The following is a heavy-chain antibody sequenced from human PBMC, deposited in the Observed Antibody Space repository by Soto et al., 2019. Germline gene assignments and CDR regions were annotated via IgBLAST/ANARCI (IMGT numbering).Heavy chain of an antibody. CDR1: GDSISRYY. CDR3: ARGYYGSAHMYYFDY. J-gene: IGHJ4*02. CDR2: VYTSGST. V-gene: IGHV4-4*07. Sequence: SETLSLTCTVSGDSISRYYWSWIRQPAGKGLEWIGRVYTSGSTNYNPSLKSRVTMSVDTSKNQFSLKLSSVTAADTAVYYRARGYYGSAHMYYFDYWGLGTLVTVSS. D-gene: IGHD3-10*01.